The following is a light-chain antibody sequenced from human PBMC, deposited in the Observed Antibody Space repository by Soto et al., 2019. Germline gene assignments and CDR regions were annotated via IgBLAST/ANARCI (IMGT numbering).Light chain of an antibody. CDR3: SARDDSLSGVV. J-gene: IGLJ2*01. CDR2: RSD. V-gene: IGLV1-47*01. Sequence: QSVLTQPPSASGTPGQRVTISCSGSSSNIGSNHVYWYQQFPGTAPKLLMYRSDQRPSGVPDRFAGSKSGTSASLAISGLRSDDGAGYYCSARDDSLSGVVFGGGTKLTVL. CDR1: SSNIGSNH.